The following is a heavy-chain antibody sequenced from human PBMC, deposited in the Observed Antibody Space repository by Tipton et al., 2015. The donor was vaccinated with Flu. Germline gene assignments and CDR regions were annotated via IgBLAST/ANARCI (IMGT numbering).Heavy chain of an antibody. CDR1: GYFISSGYY. D-gene: IGHD1-26*01. CDR3: ARALNSGREYTFDI. V-gene: IGHV4-38-2*02. CDR2: IIQSGNA. J-gene: IGHJ3*02. Sequence: TLSLTCTVSGYFISSGYYWGWIRPSPGTGLQWIATIIQSGNAYYNPSLRSRVTISVDTTKNLFSLNLSSVTATDTAVYYCARALNSGREYTFDIWGRGTVVTVTS.